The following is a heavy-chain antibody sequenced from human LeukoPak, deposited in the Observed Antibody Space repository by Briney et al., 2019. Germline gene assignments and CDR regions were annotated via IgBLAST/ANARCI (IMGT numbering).Heavy chain of an antibody. V-gene: IGHV4-34*01. Sequence: NPSETLSLTCAVYGGSLSGYYWSWIRQPPGKGLEWIGEINHSGSTNYNPSLKSRVTISVDASKNQFSLKLSSVTAADTAVYYCARRRVVVVAATVPSLKRYWYFDLWGRGTLVTVSS. CDR1: GGSLSGYY. J-gene: IGHJ2*01. CDR3: ARRRVVVVAATVPSLKRYWYFDL. D-gene: IGHD2-15*01. CDR2: INHSGST.